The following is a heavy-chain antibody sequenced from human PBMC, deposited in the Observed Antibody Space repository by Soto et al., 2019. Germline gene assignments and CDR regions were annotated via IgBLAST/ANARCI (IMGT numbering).Heavy chain of an antibody. CDR3: ARDFCPVPTCYDL. V-gene: IGHV3-30-3*01. Sequence: GGSLRLSCAPSGFTFSSYAMHWVRQAPGKGLEWVAVVSYDGSNKYYADSVKGRFTISRDNSKNTLYLQMNRLRAEDTAVYYCARDFCPVPTCYDLWGQGVLVTVSS. CDR1: GFTFSSYA. CDR2: VSYDGSNK. J-gene: IGHJ4*02. D-gene: IGHD2-2*01.